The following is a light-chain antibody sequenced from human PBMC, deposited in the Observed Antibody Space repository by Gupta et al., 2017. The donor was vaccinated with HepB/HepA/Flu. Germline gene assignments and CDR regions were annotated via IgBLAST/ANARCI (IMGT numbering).Light chain of an antibody. V-gene: IGLV1-40*01. J-gene: IGLJ2*01. CDR3: QSYDSSLSGSI. Sequence: QSVLTQPPSVSGAPGQRVTISCTGSSSNIGAGYDVHWYQHLPVTAPKVLIYGNSNRPSGVPDRFSGSKSGTSAPLTITGLQAEDEADYYCQSYDSSLSGSIFGGGTKLTVL. CDR2: GNS. CDR1: SSNIGAGYD.